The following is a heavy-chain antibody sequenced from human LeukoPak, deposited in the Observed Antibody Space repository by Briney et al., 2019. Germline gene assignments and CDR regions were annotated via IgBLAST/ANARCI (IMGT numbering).Heavy chain of an antibody. D-gene: IGHD3-22*01. V-gene: IGHV4-34*12. J-gene: IGHJ4*02. CDR3: ARDYYYDSSGYSHFDT. CDR2: IIHIGST. Sequence: PSETLSLTCAVYGGSFGGSYWSWIRQPPGKGLEWIGEIIHIGSTNYNPSLKSRVTLPVETSKNQSSLNLSSVTAADTAVYYSARDYYYDSSGYSHFDTWGQGTLVTVSS. CDR1: GGSFGGSY.